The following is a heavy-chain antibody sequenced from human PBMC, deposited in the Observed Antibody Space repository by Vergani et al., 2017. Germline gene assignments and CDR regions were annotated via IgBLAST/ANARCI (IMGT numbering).Heavy chain of an antibody. CDR3: ARGVVPAARDYYYYYMDV. Sequence: EVQLVQSGAEVKKPGESLKISCKGSGYSFTSYWIGWVRQMPGKGLEWMGIIYPGDFDTRYSPSFQGQVTISADKSISIAYLQWSSLKASDTAMYYCARGVVPAARDYYYYYMDVWGKGTTVTVSS. CDR1: GYSFTSYW. D-gene: IGHD2-2*01. J-gene: IGHJ6*03. V-gene: IGHV5-51*03. CDR2: IYPGDFDT.